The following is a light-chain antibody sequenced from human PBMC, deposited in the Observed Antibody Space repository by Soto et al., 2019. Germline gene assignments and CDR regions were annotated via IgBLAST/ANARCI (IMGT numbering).Light chain of an antibody. J-gene: IGKJ4*01. V-gene: IGKV1-5*01. Sequence: DIQMTQSPSTLSASVGDRVTITCRASRSISSWLAWYQQKPGKAPKLLIYDASSLESGVPSRFSGSGSGTEFTLTISGLQPDDFATYYCQQYNSYSFTFGGGTKVEIK. CDR3: QQYNSYSFT. CDR1: RSISSW. CDR2: DAS.